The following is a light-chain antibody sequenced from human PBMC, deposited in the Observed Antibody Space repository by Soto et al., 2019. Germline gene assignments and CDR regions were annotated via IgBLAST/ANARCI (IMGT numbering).Light chain of an antibody. CDR1: KLGDKY. Sequence: SYELTQPPSVSVSPGQTANITCSGDKLGDKYTCWYQQKPGQSPVLVIYQHSQRPSGIPERFSGSNSGNTATLTISGTQAMDEADYYCQAWDSSTDVVFGGGTKVTVL. CDR2: QHS. CDR3: QAWDSSTDVV. V-gene: IGLV3-1*01. J-gene: IGLJ2*01.